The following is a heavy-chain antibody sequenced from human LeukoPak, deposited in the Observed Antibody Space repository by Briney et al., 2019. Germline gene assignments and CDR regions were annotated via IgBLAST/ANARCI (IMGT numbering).Heavy chain of an antibody. CDR3: ARYVVYGSGKYYFDY. CDR1: GGSISGYY. CDR2: INYSGST. J-gene: IGHJ4*02. D-gene: IGHD3-10*01. V-gene: IGHV4-39*01. Sequence: SETLSLTCTVSGGSISGYYWSWIRQPPGKGLEWIASINYSGSTYYNPSLKSRVTISVDTSENQFSLKLSSVTAADTAVYYCARYVVYGSGKYYFDYWGQGTLVTVSS.